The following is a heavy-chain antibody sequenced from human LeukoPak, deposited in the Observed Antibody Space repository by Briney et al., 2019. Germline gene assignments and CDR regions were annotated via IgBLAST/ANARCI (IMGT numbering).Heavy chain of an antibody. V-gene: IGHV3-33*01. D-gene: IGHD6-19*01. CDR3: ARETYSSGWSPRFYYYYGMDV. J-gene: IGHJ6*04. CDR1: GFTLSSYG. CDR2: IWYDGSNK. Sequence: GRSLRLSCAASGFTLSSYGMHWVRQAPGKGLEWVAVIWYDGSNKYHADSVKGRFTISRDNSKNTLYLQMNSLRAEDTAVYYCARETYSSGWSPRFYYYYGMDVWGKGTTVTVSS.